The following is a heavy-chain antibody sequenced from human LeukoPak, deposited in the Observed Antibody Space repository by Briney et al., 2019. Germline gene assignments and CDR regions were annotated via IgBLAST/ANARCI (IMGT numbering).Heavy chain of an antibody. V-gene: IGHV4-61*02. D-gene: IGHD4-11*01. CDR1: GGSISSGSYY. J-gene: IGHJ4*02. Sequence: PSQTLSLTCTVSGGSISSGSYYWSWIRQPAGKGLEWIGRIYTSGSTNYNPSLKSRVTISVDTSKNQFSLKLSSVTAADTAVYYCARGYSNYVAWGQGTLVTVSS. CDR2: IYTSGST. CDR3: ARGYSNYVA.